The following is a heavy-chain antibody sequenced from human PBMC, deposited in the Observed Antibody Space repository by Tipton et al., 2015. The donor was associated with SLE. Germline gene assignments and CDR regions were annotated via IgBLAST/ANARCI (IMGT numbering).Heavy chain of an antibody. V-gene: IGHV4-59*08. CDR2: ISDRGNI. D-gene: IGHD3-22*01. CDR1: GDSISGHY. Sequence: TLSLTCTVSGDSISGHYRSWIRQPPGKGLEWIGSISDRGNINYNPSLQSRITMSIDTSKSHFSLKLNSVTAADTAVYYCARHILVITYDAFDIWGQGTQVTVSA. CDR3: ARHILVITYDAFDI. J-gene: IGHJ3*02.